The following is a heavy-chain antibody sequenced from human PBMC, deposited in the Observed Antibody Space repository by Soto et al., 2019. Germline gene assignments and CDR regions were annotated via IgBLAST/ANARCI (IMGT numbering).Heavy chain of an antibody. CDR2: ISSSGNII. V-gene: IGHV3-11*01. CDR1: GFTFSDYY. CDR3: AKMSSENYYDPVFS. D-gene: IGHD3-22*01. J-gene: IGHJ4*02. Sequence: QVQLVESGGVVVKTGGSLRIVCEASGFTFSDYYMSWVRQAPGKGLEWVSYISSSGNIIYYADSVKGRFTISRDNAKNSVYLQMNSLRAEDTALYFCAKMSSENYYDPVFSWGQGTLVTVSS.